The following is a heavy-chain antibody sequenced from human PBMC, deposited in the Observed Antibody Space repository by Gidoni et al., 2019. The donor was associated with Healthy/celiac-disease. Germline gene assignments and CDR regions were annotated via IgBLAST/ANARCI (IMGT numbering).Heavy chain of an antibody. D-gene: IGHD3-10*01. J-gene: IGHJ4*02. CDR2: SSPIFGTA. Sequence: QVQLVQSGAAVKKPGSSVKVPCKASGGTFSSYAISWVPQAPGQGLEGMGGSSPIFGTANNAQKFQGRVTITEDESTSTAYMELSSLGSEDTAVYYCARGAGFGELFSSRYWGQGTLVTVSS. CDR1: GGTFSSYA. V-gene: IGHV1-69*01. CDR3: ARGAGFGELFSSRY.